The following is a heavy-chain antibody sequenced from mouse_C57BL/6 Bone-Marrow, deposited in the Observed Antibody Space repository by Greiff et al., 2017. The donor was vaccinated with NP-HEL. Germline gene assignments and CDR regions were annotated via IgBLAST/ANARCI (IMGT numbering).Heavy chain of an antibody. D-gene: IGHD1-1*01. CDR2: IYPGDGDT. V-gene: IGHV1-80*01. Sequence: QVQLKESGAVLVKPGASVKISCKASGYAFSSYWMNWVKERPGKGLEWIGQIYPGDGDTKYNGKFKGKATLTADKSSSTAYVQVSSLTFEDSAIHFCASGAFGSSGIGEAMNYGGQGTSVTVSA. J-gene: IGHJ4*01. CDR1: GYAFSSYW. CDR3: ASGAFGSSGIGEAMNY.